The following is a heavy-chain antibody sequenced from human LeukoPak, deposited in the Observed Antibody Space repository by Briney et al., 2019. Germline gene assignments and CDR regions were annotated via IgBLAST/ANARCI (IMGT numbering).Heavy chain of an antibody. CDR3: ARELMVRGVIINYFDY. CDR1: GGSISSSSYY. CDR2: IYYSGST. Sequence: SETLSLTCTVSGGSISSSSYYWGWIRQPPGKGLEWIGSIYYSGSTYYNPSLKSRVTISVDTSKDQFSLKLSSVTAADTAVYYCARELMVRGVIINYFDYWGQGTLVTVSS. D-gene: IGHD3-10*01. J-gene: IGHJ4*02. V-gene: IGHV4-39*07.